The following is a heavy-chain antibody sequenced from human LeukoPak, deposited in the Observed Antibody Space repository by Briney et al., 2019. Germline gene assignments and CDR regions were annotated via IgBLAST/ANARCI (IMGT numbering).Heavy chain of an antibody. V-gene: IGHV4-34*01. CDR1: GGSFSNYY. Sequence: SETLSLTCALYGGSFSNYYWSWIRQPPGTGLEWIGEINHSGSTNYNPSLKSRVTISVDTSKNQFSLKLSSVTAADTAVYYCARASGETRAYYYYYMDVWGKGTTVTISS. CDR2: INHSGST. J-gene: IGHJ6*03. D-gene: IGHD7-27*01. CDR3: ARASGETRAYYYYYMDV.